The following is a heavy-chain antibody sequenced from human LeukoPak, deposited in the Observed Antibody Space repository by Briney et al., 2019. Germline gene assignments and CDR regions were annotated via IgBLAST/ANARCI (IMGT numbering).Heavy chain of an antibody. Sequence: ASVKVSCKASGYTFTGYYMHWVGQAPGQGLEWMGWINPNSGGTNYAQKFQGRVTMTRDTSISTAYMELSRLRSDDTAVYYCARAGTIAAAGFFDYWGQGTLVTVSS. CDR1: GYTFTGYY. D-gene: IGHD6-13*01. V-gene: IGHV1-2*02. J-gene: IGHJ4*02. CDR3: ARAGTIAAAGFFDY. CDR2: INPNSGGT.